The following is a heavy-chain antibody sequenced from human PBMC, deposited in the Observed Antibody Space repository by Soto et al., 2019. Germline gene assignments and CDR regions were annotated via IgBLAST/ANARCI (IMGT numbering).Heavy chain of an antibody. CDR2: IYYSGST. CDR3: ARHRILTGYYNP. D-gene: IGHD3-9*01. CDR1: GGSISSYY. Sequence: SETLSLTCTVSGGSISSYYWSWIRQPPGKGLEWIGYIYYSGSTNYNPSLKSRVTISVDTSKNQFSLKLSSVTAADTAVYYCARHRILTGYYNPSGQGTLVTVSS. J-gene: IGHJ5*02. V-gene: IGHV4-59*08.